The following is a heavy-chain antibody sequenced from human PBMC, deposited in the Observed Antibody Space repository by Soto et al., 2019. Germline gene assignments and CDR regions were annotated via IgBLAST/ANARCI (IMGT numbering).Heavy chain of an antibody. CDR2: IDPSDSYT. V-gene: IGHV5-10-1*01. CDR3: ARHEYSNYDYSYYYGMDA. Sequence: GESLKLYCKGAGYSFTSYLISWVRQMPGKGLEGMGRIDPSDSYTNYSPSFQGHVTISADKSISTAYLQSSILKASDTAMYYCARHEYSNYDYSYYYGMDAWGQGTTVTVYS. D-gene: IGHD4-4*01. CDR1: GYSFTSYL. J-gene: IGHJ6*02.